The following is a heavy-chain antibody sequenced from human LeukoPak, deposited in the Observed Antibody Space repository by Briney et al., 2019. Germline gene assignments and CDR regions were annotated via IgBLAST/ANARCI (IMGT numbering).Heavy chain of an antibody. V-gene: IGHV3-74*01. CDR2: IYVDGRTT. J-gene: IGHJ5*02. CDR1: GFTFSYYW. CDR3: IRDFRSADL. Sequence: QSGGSLRLSCVASGFTFSYYWMHWVRQPPGKGLVWVSRIYVDGRTTNYADSVKGRFTISRDNAKNTVYLEMNSLSVEDTATYYCIRDFRSADLWGQGTLVTVTS.